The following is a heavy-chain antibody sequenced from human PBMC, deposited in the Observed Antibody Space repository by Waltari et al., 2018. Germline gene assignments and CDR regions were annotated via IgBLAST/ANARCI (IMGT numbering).Heavy chain of an antibody. D-gene: IGHD2-2*01. V-gene: IGHV4-59*01. J-gene: IGHJ6*02. CDR3: ASSNSAVIGWDYYGMDV. CDR1: GASITGYY. CDR2: IYSPGTT. Sequence: QVQLQESGPGLMKPSETLSLACSVSGASITGYYWSWLRQTPGEGLAWLGCIYSPGTTKYHPSLKGRVSLSVDTSKSLFTLNLRSVTAADTAVYYCASSNSAVIGWDYYGMDVWGQGTTVIVS.